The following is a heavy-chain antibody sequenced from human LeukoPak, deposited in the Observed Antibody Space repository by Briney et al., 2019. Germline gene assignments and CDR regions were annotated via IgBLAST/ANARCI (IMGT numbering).Heavy chain of an antibody. CDR2: IRYDGSNK. Sequence: PGGSLRLXCAASGFTFSSYGMHWVRQAPGKGLEGVAFIRYDGSNKYYADSVKGRFTISRDNSKNTLYLQMNSLRAEDTAVYYCAKDRSGSYYRFDYWGQGTLVTVSS. CDR3: AKDRSGSYYRFDY. CDR1: GFTFSSYG. J-gene: IGHJ4*02. D-gene: IGHD1-26*01. V-gene: IGHV3-30*02.